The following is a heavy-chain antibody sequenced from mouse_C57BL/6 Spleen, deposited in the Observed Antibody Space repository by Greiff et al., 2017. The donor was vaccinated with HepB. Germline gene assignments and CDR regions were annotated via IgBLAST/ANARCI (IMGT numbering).Heavy chain of an antibody. Sequence: VKLQESGAELVKPGASVKMSCKASGYTFTTYPIEWMKQNHGKSLEWIGNFHPYNDDTKYNEKFKGKATLTVEKSSSTVYLELSRLTSDDSAVYYCARGYGSIPYAMDYWGQGTSATVSS. CDR2: FHPYNDDT. CDR3: ARGYGSIPYAMDY. CDR1: GYTFTTYP. V-gene: IGHV1-47*01. J-gene: IGHJ4*01. D-gene: IGHD1-1*01.